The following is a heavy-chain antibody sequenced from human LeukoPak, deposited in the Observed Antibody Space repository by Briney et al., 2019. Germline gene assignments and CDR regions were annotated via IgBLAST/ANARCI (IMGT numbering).Heavy chain of an antibody. D-gene: IGHD3-22*01. J-gene: IGHJ4*02. CDR1: GFTFSGYS. CDR2: ISTAGTTV. CDR3: ARDSGYHXDKFDC. V-gene: IGHV3-48*04. Sequence: TGGSLRLSCAASGFTFSGYSLNWVRQAPGKGLEWISYISTAGTTVYYADSVKGRFAISRDNAKNSLYLQMNSLRVEDTAVYYCARDSGYHXDKFDCWGQGTLVTVSS.